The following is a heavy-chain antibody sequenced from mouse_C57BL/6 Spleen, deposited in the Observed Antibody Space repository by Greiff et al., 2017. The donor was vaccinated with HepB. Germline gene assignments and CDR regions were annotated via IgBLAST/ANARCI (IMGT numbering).Heavy chain of an antibody. CDR1: GYTFTSYG. CDR3: ARSITTVVATGYYFDY. V-gene: IGHV1-81*01. D-gene: IGHD1-1*01. J-gene: IGHJ2*01. Sequence: VQLQQSGAELARPGASVKLSCKASGYTFTSYGISWVKQRTGQGLEWIGEIYPRSGNTYYNEKFKGKATLTADKSSSTAYMELRSLTSEDSAVYFCARSITTVVATGYYFDYWGQGTTLTVSS. CDR2: IYPRSGNT.